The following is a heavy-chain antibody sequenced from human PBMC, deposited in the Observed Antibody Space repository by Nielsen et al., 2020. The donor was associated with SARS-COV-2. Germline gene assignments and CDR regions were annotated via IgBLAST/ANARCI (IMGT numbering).Heavy chain of an antibody. CDR3: ARQATIYMNEVSGMDV. V-gene: IGHV3-30*03. J-gene: IGHJ6*02. Sequence: GESLKISCVASEISFRSYGMHWVRQAPGKGLDWVAFTSYDGRDKFYADSVRSRFIVSRDNFRNTLSLHMDSLRTEDTAVYFCARQATIYMNEVSGMDVWGQGTTVTVSS. CDR1: EISFRSYG. CDR2: TSYDGRDK. D-gene: IGHD3-9*01.